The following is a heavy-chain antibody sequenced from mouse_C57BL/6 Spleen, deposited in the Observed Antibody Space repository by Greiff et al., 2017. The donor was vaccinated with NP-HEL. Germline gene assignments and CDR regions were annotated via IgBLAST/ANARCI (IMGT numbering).Heavy chain of an antibody. CDR2: ISSGSSTI. V-gene: IGHV5-17*01. Sequence: EVMLVESGGGLVKPGGSLKLSCAASGFTFSDYGMHWVRQAPEKGLEWVAYISSGSSTIYYADTVKGRFTISRDNAKNTLFLQMTSLRSEDTAMYYCGRDVLDYAMDYWGQGTSVTVSS. J-gene: IGHJ4*01. CDR1: GFTFSDYG. CDR3: GRDVLDYAMDY.